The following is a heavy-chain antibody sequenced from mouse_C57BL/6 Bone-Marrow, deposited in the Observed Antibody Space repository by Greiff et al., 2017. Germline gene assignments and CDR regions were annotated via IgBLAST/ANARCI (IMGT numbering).Heavy chain of an antibody. Sequence: QVQLQQPGAELVKPGASVKLSCKASGYTFTSYWMHWVKQRPGQGLEWIGMIHPNSGSTNYNEKFKSKATLTVDKSSSTAYMQLSSLTSEDSAVYYCARLPSYSGSGYIFDYWGQGTTLTVSS. V-gene: IGHV1-64*01. CDR2: IHPNSGST. CDR1: GYTFTSYW. D-gene: IGHD1-1*01. J-gene: IGHJ2*01. CDR3: ARLPSYSGSGYIFDY.